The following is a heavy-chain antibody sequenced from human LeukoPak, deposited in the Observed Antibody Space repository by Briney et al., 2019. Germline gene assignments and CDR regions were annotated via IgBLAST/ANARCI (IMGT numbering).Heavy chain of an antibody. CDR1: GYTFTSHY. V-gene: IGHV1-46*01. CDR2: IHPSGGNS. J-gene: IGHJ4*02. Sequence: ASVRISCKASGYTFTSHYVHWVRQAPGQGLEWMGIIHPSGGNSRNTQNFQGRVTMTRDTSTSTVYLELSSPRSEDTAVYYCARDCSSTTCQGPVLDFWGQGTLVTVSS. CDR3: ARDCSSTTCQGPVLDF. D-gene: IGHD2/OR15-2a*01.